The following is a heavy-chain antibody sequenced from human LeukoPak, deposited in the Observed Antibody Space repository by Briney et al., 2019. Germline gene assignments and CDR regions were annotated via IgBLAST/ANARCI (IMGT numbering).Heavy chain of an antibody. D-gene: IGHD5-18*01. Sequence: GGSLRLSCAASGFTFSRFNMNWVRQAPGKGLELVSSITTSGTYIYYADSVQGRFTISRDNAKNSLYLQMNSLRAEDTAVYYCARDPRGYSTSWGQGTLVTVSS. CDR2: ITTSGTYI. CDR3: ARDPRGYSTS. CDR1: GFTFSRFN. V-gene: IGHV3-21*06. J-gene: IGHJ4*02.